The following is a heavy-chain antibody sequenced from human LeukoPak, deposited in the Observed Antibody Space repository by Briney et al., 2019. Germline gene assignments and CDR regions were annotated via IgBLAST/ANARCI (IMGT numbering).Heavy chain of an antibody. CDR1: GGTFSSYT. CDR2: IIPILGIA. V-gene: IGHV1-69*02. J-gene: IGHJ5*02. Sequence: GASVKVSCKASGGTFSSYTISWVRQAPGQGLEWMGRIIPILGIANYAQKFQGRVTITADKSTSTAHMELSGLRSDDAAVYYCARGSDDGENWFDPWGQGTLVTVSS. CDR3: ARGSDDGENWFDP. D-gene: IGHD3-10*01.